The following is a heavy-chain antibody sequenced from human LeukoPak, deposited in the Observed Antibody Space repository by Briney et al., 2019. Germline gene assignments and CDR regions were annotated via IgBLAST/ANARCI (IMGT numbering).Heavy chain of an antibody. V-gene: IGHV3-23*05. CDR1: GLTFTNYA. J-gene: IGHJ4*02. CDR2: IDRSGAGT. D-gene: IGHD6-19*01. CDR3: AKDRQSGWDFDY. Sequence: GGSLRLSCAASGLTFTNYAMTWVRQAPGKGLEWVSSIDRSGAGTYYPDSVKGRFIISRDNSKNTLYLQMNSLRAEDTAVYYCAKDRQSGWDFDYWGQGILVTVSS.